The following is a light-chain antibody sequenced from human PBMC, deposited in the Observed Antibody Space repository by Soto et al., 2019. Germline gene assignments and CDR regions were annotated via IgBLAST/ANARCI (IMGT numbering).Light chain of an antibody. J-gene: IGLJ1*01. CDR2: RGT. V-gene: IGLV2-23*01. Sequence: QSALAQPPSVSGSPGQSITISCTGTSNDVGAYDSVSWYQQHPHKAPRVIIYRGTQRPSGAPNRFSASTSGNAASLTIAGLQADDEADYFCCSSAPESTYVCGTGTKGTVL. CDR1: SNDVGAYDS. CDR3: CSSAPESTYV.